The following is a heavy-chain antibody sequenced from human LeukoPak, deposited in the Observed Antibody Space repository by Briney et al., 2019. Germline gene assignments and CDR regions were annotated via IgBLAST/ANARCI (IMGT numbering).Heavy chain of an antibody. Sequence: GGSLRLSCAASGFTFSSYAMHWVRQAPGKGLEYVSAISSNGGSTYYANSVKGRFTISRDNSKNTLYLQMGSLRAEDMAVYYCERGRIRADYWGQGTLVTVSS. J-gene: IGHJ4*02. CDR3: ERGRIRADY. V-gene: IGHV3-64*01. CDR1: GFTFSSYA. CDR2: ISSNGGST.